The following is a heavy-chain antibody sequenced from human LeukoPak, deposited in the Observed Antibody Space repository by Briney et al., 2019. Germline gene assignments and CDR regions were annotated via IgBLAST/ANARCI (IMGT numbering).Heavy chain of an antibody. D-gene: IGHD3-22*01. V-gene: IGHV1-58*01. CDR2: IVVGSGNT. CDR3: TTGERRFDSSGYYPYYFDY. CDR1: GFTFTSSA. Sequence: ASVKVSCKASGFTFTSSAVQWVRQARGQRLEWIGWIVVGSGNTNYAQKFQERVTITRDMSTSTAYMELSSLRSEDTAVYYCTTGERRFDSSGYYPYYFDYWGQGTLVTVSS. J-gene: IGHJ4*01.